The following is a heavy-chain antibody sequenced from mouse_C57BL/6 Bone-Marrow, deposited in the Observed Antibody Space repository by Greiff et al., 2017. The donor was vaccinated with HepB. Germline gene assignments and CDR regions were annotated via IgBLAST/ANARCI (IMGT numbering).Heavy chain of an antibody. D-gene: IGHD1-1*01. Sequence: QVQLQQPGAELVKPGASVKLSCKASGYTFTSYWMQWVKQRPGQGLEWIGEIDPSDSYTNYNQKFKGKATLTVDTSSSTAYMQLSSLTSEDSAVYYCARGCSSHWYFDVWGRGTTVTVSS. CDR2: IDPSDSYT. J-gene: IGHJ1*03. CDR1: GYTFTSYW. CDR3: ARGCSSHWYFDV. V-gene: IGHV1-50*01.